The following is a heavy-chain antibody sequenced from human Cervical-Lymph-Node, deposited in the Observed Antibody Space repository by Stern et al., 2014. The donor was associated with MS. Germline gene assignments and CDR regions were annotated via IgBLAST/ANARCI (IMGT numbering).Heavy chain of an antibody. CDR2: SSAYKCNT. Sequence: QMQLVQSGAAVKKPGASVKVSCKASGYTFTSYGISWVRKAPGQGLEWMGWSSAYKCNTNYAQKLQGRGTMTTDTSTNTAYMELRSLRSDDTAVYYCARGLLGSENAFDIWGQGTMVTVSS. CDR1: GYTFTSYG. V-gene: IGHV1-18*01. CDR3: ARGLLGSENAFDI. D-gene: IGHD2-15*01. J-gene: IGHJ3*02.